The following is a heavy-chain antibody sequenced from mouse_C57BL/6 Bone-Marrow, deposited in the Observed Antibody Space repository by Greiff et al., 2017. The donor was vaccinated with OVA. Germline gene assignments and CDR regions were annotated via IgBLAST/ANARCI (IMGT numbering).Heavy chain of an antibody. V-gene: IGHV2-2*01. CDR3: ARNHYGSSPYYFDY. CDR1: GFSLTSYG. J-gene: IGHJ2*01. D-gene: IGHD1-1*01. Sequence: VQLKESGPGLVQPSQSLSITCTVSGFSLTSYGVHWVRQSPGKGLEWLGVIWSGGSTDYNAAFISRLSISKDNSKSQVFFKMNSLQADDTAIYYCARNHYGSSPYYFDYWGQGTTLTVSS. CDR2: IWSGGST.